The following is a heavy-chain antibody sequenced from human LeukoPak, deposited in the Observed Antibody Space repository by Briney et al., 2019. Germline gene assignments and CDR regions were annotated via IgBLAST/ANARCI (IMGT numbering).Heavy chain of an antibody. J-gene: IGHJ4*02. Sequence: GPSVKVSCKASGGTFSSYAISWVRQAPGQGLEWMGGIIPIFGTANYAQKFQGRVTITTDESTSTAYMELSSLRSEDTAVYYCARAVLDYYDSSGYLSAYYFDYWGQGTLVTVSS. D-gene: IGHD3-22*01. CDR1: GGTFSSYA. CDR3: ARAVLDYYDSSGYLSAYYFDY. V-gene: IGHV1-69*05. CDR2: IIPIFGTA.